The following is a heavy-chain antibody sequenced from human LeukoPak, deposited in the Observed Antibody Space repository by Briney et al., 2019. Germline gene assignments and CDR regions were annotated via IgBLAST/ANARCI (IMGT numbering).Heavy chain of an antibody. Sequence: PSETLSLTCTVSGGSISSYYWSWIRQPPGKGLEWIGYIYYSGSTNYNPSLKSRVTISVDTSKNQFSLKLSSVTAADTAVYYCATTIAAAGLEYFQHWGQGTLATVSS. CDR2: IYYSGST. CDR3: ATTIAAAGLEYFQH. D-gene: IGHD6-13*01. CDR1: GGSISSYY. J-gene: IGHJ1*01. V-gene: IGHV4-59*01.